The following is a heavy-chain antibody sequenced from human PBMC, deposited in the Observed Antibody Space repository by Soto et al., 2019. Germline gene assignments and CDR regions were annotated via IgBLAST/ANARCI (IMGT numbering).Heavy chain of an antibody. CDR2: INHSGST. V-gene: IGHV4-34*01. CDR1: GGSFSGYY. Sequence: SETLSLTCAVYGGSFSGYYWSWIRQPPGKGLEWIGEINHSGSTNYNPSLMSRVTISVDTSKNQFSLKLSSVTAADTAVYYCARIRYYYYGMDVWGQGTTVTVSS. CDR3: ARIRYYYYGMDV. J-gene: IGHJ6*02.